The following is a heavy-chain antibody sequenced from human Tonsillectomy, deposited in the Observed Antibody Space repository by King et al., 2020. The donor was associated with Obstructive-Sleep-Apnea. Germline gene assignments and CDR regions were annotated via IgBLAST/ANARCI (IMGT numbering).Heavy chain of an antibody. CDR1: GFTFSSYG. Sequence: VQLVESGGGVVQPGGSLRLSCAASGFTFSSYGMHWVRQAPGKGLEWVAFIRYDGSNEYYADSVKGRFTISRDNSKNTLYLQMNSLRAEDTAVYYCAKEEPRYSSGWYYFDYWGQGTLVTVSS. D-gene: IGHD6-19*01. CDR2: IRYDGSNE. V-gene: IGHV3-30*02. J-gene: IGHJ4*02. CDR3: AKEEPRYSSGWYYFDY.